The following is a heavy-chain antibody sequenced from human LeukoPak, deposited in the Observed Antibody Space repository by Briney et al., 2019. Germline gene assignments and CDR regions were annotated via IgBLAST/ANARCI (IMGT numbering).Heavy chain of an antibody. CDR3: ARAAAAFNWFDP. D-gene: IGHD6-13*01. CDR1: GYTFTGYY. V-gene: IGHV1-2*02. J-gene: IGHJ5*02. Sequence: GASVKVSCKASGYTFTGYYMHWVRQAPGQGLEWMGWINPNSGGTNYAQKFQGRVTMTRGTSISTAYMELSRLRSDDTAVYYCARAAAAFNWFDPWGQGTLVTVSS. CDR2: INPNSGGT.